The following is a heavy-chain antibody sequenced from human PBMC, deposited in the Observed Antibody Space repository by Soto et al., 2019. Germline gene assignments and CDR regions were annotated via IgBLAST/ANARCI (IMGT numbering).Heavy chain of an antibody. CDR3: AKGRSYYYYYGVDV. Sequence: EVQLLESGGGLVQPGGSLRLSCVASGFTFSSCAMGWVRQAPGKGLEWVSDIIDSGGSTYYADSVKGRFTISRDNXTSTLYLQMNSLRAEDTALYYCAKGRSYYYYYGVDVWGQGTPVTVSS. V-gene: IGHV3-23*01. J-gene: IGHJ6*02. CDR1: GFTFSSCA. CDR2: IIDSGGST.